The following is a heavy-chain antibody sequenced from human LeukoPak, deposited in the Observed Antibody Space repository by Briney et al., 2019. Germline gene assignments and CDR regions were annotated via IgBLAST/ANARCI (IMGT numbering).Heavy chain of an antibody. Sequence: ASVKVSCKASGYTFTSYGISWVRQAPGQGLEWMGWISAYNGNTNYAQKLQGRVTMGTDTSTSTAYMELRSLRSDDTAVYYCARDGKQTRIAAAGPAYGMDVWGQGTTVTVSS. CDR2: ISAYNGNT. J-gene: IGHJ6*02. CDR3: ARDGKQTRIAAAGPAYGMDV. V-gene: IGHV1-18*01. D-gene: IGHD6-13*01. CDR1: GYTFTSYG.